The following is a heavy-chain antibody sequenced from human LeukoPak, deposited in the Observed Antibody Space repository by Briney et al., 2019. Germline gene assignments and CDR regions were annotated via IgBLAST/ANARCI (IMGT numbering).Heavy chain of an antibody. CDR3: AREVYSGYEAYYYYYMDV. J-gene: IGHJ6*03. CDR2: IISSSSYI. D-gene: IGHD5-12*01. Sequence: PGGSLRLSCAASGFTFSSYSMNWVRQAPGKGLEWVSSIISSSSYIYYADSVKGRFTISRDNAKNSLYLQMNSLRAEDTAVYYCAREVYSGYEAYYYYYMDVWGKGTTVTVSS. CDR1: GFTFSSYS. V-gene: IGHV3-21*01.